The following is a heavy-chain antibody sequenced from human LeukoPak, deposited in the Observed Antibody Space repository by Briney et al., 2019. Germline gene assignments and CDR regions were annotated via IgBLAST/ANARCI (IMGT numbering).Heavy chain of an antibody. CDR2: IYTSGST. CDR1: GGSISSYY. V-gene: IGHV4-4*09. Sequence: SETLSLTCTVSGGSISSYYWSWIRQPPGKGLEWIGYIYTSGSTNYNPSLKSRVTISVDTSKNQFSLKLSSVTAADTAVYYCARLRGVAATLRDWFDPWGQGTLVIVSS. J-gene: IGHJ5*02. CDR3: ARLRGVAATLRDWFDP. D-gene: IGHD2-15*01.